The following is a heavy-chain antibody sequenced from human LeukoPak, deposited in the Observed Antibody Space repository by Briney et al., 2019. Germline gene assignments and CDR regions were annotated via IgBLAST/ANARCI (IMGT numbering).Heavy chain of an antibody. CDR2: INHSGST. D-gene: IGHD3-10*01. V-gene: IGHV4-34*01. Sequence: SETLSLTCAVYGGSFSGYYWSWIRQPPGKGLEWIGEINHSGSTNYNPSLKSRVTISVDTSKNQFSLKLSSVTAADTAVYYCAGLRYGSGSYYYYGMDVWGQGTTVTVSS. CDR1: GGSFSGYY. CDR3: AGLRYGSGSYYYYGMDV. J-gene: IGHJ6*02.